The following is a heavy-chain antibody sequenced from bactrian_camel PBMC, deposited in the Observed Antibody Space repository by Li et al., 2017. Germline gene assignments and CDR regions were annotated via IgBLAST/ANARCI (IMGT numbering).Heavy chain of an antibody. V-gene: IGHV3S55*01. CDR2: VDSEGKI. Sequence: HVQLVESGGGSVQVGGSLMLTCAVTGLPSSYYTMAWFRQAPGREREGIAAVDSEGKIRYAESVKGRFTISQDNAQNTLYLQMDNLKPEDTAMYYCAVGTSARYIRLRELSYDYWGRGTQVTVS. CDR1: GLPSSYYT. D-gene: IGHD2*01. J-gene: IGHJ4*01. CDR3: AVGTSARYIRLRELSYDY.